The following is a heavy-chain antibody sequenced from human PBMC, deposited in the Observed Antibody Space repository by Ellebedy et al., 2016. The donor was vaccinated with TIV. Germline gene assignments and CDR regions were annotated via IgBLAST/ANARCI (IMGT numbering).Heavy chain of an antibody. CDR1: GFTFGDYA. D-gene: IGHD6-13*01. Sequence: GGSLRLXXTASGFTFGDYAMSWVRQAPGKGLEWVSFIRSKAYGGTTEYAASVKGRFTISRDDSKSIAYLQMNSLKAEDTAVYYRTRDLTTLAAAGTGIYYYTVDVWGQGTTVTVSS. CDR3: TRDLTTLAAAGTGIYYYTVDV. J-gene: IGHJ6*02. V-gene: IGHV3-49*04. CDR2: IRSKAYGGTT.